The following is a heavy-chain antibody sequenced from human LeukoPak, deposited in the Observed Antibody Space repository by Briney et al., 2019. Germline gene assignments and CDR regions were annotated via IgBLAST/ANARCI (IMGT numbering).Heavy chain of an antibody. CDR1: GFTFSRPA. D-gene: IGHD3-22*01. J-gene: IGHJ4*02. Sequence: GGSLRLSCAASGFTFSRPAMTWVRQAPGKGLEWASTISASGPYYADAVRGRFTRNTLSLQMDSLRAEDTAVYYCAKDHESDGYPCLDHWGLGTLVTVSS. V-gene: IGHV3-23*01. CDR3: AKDHESDGYPCLDH. CDR2: ISASGP.